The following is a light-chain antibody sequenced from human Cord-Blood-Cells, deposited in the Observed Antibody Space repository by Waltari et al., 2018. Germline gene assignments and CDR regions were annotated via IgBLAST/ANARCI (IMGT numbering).Light chain of an antibody. Sequence: QSALTQPASVSGSPGQSITISCTGTSSDVGGYNYVSWYQQHPGKAPKLMIYEVSKRPSGGSNRFSGSKSGNTASLTISGLQAEDEAEYYCSSYTSSSTLVFGGGTKLTVL. CDR3: SSYTSSSTLV. CDR2: EVS. CDR1: SSDVGGYNY. V-gene: IGLV2-14*01. J-gene: IGLJ2*01.